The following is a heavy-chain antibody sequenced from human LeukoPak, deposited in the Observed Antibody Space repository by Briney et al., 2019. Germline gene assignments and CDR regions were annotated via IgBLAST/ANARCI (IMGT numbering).Heavy chain of an antibody. D-gene: IGHD5-18*01. V-gene: IGHV4-30-2*01. CDR1: GGSISSGGYY. CDR2: IYHSGST. Sequence: PSETLSLTCTVSGGSISSGGYYWSWIRQPPGKGLEWIGYIYHSGSTNYNPSLKSRVTISVDTSKNQFSLKLSSVTAADTAVYYCARLHGVDTAMEYYYGMDVWGQGTTVTVSS. J-gene: IGHJ6*02. CDR3: ARLHGVDTAMEYYYGMDV.